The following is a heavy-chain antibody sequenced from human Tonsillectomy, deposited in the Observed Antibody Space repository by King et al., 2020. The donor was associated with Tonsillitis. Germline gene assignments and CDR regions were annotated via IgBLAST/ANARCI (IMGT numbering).Heavy chain of an antibody. V-gene: IGHV3-73*02. J-gene: IGHJ4*02. D-gene: IGHD6-13*01. CDR2: IRTKDKSYAT. CDR1: GFTFSDST. Sequence: VQLVESGGGLVQPGGSLKLSCAASGFTFSDSTIHWVRQASGKGLEWVALIRTKDKSYATAYIASVKGRFTISRVDSKNTAYLQLNSLQTEDTAVYYCTRTWSTNWYPDFDNWGQGTLVTVSS. CDR3: TRTWSTNWYPDFDN.